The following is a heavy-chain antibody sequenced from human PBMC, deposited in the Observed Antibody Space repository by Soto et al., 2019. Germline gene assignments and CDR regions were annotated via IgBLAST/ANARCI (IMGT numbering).Heavy chain of an antibody. V-gene: IGHV3-11*01. J-gene: IGHJ4*02. CDR1: GFTFSDYY. CDR2: ISHSGTTI. D-gene: IGHD4-17*01. Sequence: QVQLVESGGGLVKPGGSLTLSCAASGFTFSDYYMSWIRQAPGKGLDWVSYISHSGTTIYYADSVKGRFTISRDNAKNSLYLQMNSQRAEDTAVYYCARFARYGDYGESFDSWGQGTLVTVSS. CDR3: ARFARYGDYGESFDS.